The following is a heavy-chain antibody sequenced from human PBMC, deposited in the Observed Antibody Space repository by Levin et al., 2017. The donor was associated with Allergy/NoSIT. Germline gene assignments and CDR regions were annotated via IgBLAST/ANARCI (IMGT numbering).Heavy chain of an antibody. J-gene: IGHJ6*02. Sequence: GGSLRLSCGASGFTFNTYGMHWVRQAPGKGLEWVAFVSFYGSNIYYGDSVRGRLTISRDNSKNTLYLQMNSLTAEDTAVYYCARGDYHFWSGLYGMDVWGQGITVSVSS. D-gene: IGHD3-3*01. CDR3: ARGDYHFWSGLYGMDV. CDR2: VSFYGSNI. CDR1: GFTFNTYG. V-gene: IGHV3-30*03.